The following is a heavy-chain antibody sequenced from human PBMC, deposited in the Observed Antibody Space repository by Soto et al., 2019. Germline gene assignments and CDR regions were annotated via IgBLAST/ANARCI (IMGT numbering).Heavy chain of an antibody. J-gene: IGHJ4*02. Sequence: QVPLVQSGAEVKKPGSSVKVSCEASGGTSTIYTITWVRQAPGQGLAWMGRIVPLLGLTNYARDFQDRVTITADSSTRTAYMEMSSLRFDDTAVYFCATEKDGAGRVGVYFWGQGTQVTVSS. D-gene: IGHD1-26*01. CDR3: ATEKDGAGRVGVYF. CDR1: GGTSTIYT. V-gene: IGHV1-69*08. CDR2: IVPLLGLT.